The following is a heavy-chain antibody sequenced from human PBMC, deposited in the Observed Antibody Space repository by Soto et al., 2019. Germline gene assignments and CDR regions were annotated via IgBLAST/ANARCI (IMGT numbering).Heavy chain of an antibody. D-gene: IGHD1-20*01. Sequence: EVQLVESGGGLVKPGGSLRLSCAASGFTFSSYSMNWVRQAPGKGLEWVSSISSSSSYIYYADSVKGRFTISRDNAKNSLYLQMNSRRAEDTAVYYCARGSITGTLPFDYWGQGTLVTVSS. CDR1: GFTFSSYS. CDR3: ARGSITGTLPFDY. J-gene: IGHJ4*02. V-gene: IGHV3-21*01. CDR2: ISSSSSYI.